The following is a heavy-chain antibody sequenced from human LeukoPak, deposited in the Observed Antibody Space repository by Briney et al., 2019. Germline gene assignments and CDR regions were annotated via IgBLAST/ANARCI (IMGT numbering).Heavy chain of an antibody. Sequence: PSETLSLTCAVYGGSFSGYYWSWIRQPPGKGLEWIGEINHSGSTNYNPSLKSRVTISVDTSKNQFSLKLSSVTAADTAVYYCARRGWLLKGRDFDYWGQGTLVTVPS. D-gene: IGHD3-9*01. CDR1: GGSFSGYY. J-gene: IGHJ4*02. CDR2: INHSGST. CDR3: ARRGWLLKGRDFDY. V-gene: IGHV4-34*01.